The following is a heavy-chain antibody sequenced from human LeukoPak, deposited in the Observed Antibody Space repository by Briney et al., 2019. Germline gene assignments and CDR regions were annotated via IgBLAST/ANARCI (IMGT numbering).Heavy chain of an antibody. D-gene: IGHD1-14*01. CDR1: GFTLEDYG. J-gene: IGHJ5*02. Sequence: PGGSLRLSCAASGFTLEDYGMRWVRQAPGKGLEGVSGINWNGGSTGYADSVKGRFTISRDNAKNSLYLQMNSLRAEDTALYYCARDPRPQYGTLQGGFDLWGQGTLVTVSS. V-gene: IGHV3-20*04. CDR3: ARDPRPQYGTLQGGFDL. CDR2: INWNGGST.